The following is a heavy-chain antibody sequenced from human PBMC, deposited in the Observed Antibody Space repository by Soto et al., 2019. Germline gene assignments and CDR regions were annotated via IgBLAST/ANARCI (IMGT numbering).Heavy chain of an antibody. Sequence: QLQLQESGPGLVKPSETLSLTCTVSGGSISSSSYYWGWIRQPPGKGLEWIGSIYYSGSTYYNPSLKSRVTISVDTSKNQFSLKLSSVTAADTAVYYCARLIVPHIVVVTAIDYWGQGTLVTVSS. CDR2: IYYSGST. V-gene: IGHV4-39*01. CDR1: GGSISSSSYY. D-gene: IGHD2-21*02. J-gene: IGHJ4*02. CDR3: ARLIVPHIVVVTAIDY.